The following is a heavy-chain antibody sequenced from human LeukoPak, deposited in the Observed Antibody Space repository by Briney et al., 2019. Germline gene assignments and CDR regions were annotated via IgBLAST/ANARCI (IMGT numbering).Heavy chain of an antibody. D-gene: IGHD3-3*01. CDR2: ISTSGNT. V-gene: IGHV4-4*07. CDR1: GGSLSSYY. CDR3: ARGVYYDVWSGYYSGAFDI. J-gene: IGHJ3*02. Sequence: SETLSLTSNVSGGSLSSYYWSWIRQPAGMGLQWIGRISTSGNTNYNPSLKSRVAMSVDTSKNQFSLKVSSVTAADTAVYYCARGVYYDVWSGYYSGAFDIWGQGTMVTVSS.